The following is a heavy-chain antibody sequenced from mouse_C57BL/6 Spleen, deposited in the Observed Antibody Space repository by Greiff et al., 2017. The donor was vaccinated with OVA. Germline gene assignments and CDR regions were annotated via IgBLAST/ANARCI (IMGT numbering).Heavy chain of an antibody. V-gene: IGHV1-7*01. CDR3: ASGDFDYYGSSPGAMDY. J-gene: IGHJ4*01. CDR1: GYPFTSYW. CDR2: INPSSGYT. D-gene: IGHD1-1*01. Sequence: VKLVESGAELAKPGASVKLSCKASGYPFTSYWMHWVKQRPGQGLEWIGYINPSSGYTKYNQKFKDKATLTADKSSSTAYMHLSSLTYEDSAVYYCASGDFDYYGSSPGAMDYWGQGTSVTVSS.